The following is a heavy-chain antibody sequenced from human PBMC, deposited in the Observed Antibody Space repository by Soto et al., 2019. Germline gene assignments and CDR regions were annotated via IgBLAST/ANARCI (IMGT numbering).Heavy chain of an antibody. V-gene: IGHV4-34*01. CDR2: INHSGST. CDR1: GGSFSGYY. Sequence: ETLSLTCAVYGGSFSGYYWSWIRQPPGKGLEWIGEINHSGSTNYNPSLKSRVTISVDTSKNQFSLKLSSVTAADTAVYYCARDVGTVWAFDIWGQGTMVTVSS. D-gene: IGHD4-17*01. J-gene: IGHJ3*02. CDR3: ARDVGTVWAFDI.